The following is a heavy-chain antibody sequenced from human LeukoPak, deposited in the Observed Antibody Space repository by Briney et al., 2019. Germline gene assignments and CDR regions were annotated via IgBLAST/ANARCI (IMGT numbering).Heavy chain of an antibody. CDR2: MNPNSGNT. J-gene: IGHJ4*02. CDR1: GYTFTSYD. D-gene: IGHD2-21*02. Sequence: GASVKVSCKASGYTFTSYDINWVRQATGQGLEWVGWMNPNSGNTGYAQKFQGRVTMTRNTSISTAYMELSSLRSEDTAVYYCARGGRTVVTPEGVCDYWGQGTLVTVSS. CDR3: ARGGRTVVTPEGVCDY. V-gene: IGHV1-8*01.